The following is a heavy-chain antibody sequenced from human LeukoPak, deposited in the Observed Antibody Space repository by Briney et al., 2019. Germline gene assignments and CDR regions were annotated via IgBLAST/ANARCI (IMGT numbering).Heavy chain of an antibody. CDR2: ISSSGSTI. V-gene: IGHV3-48*03. CDR1: GFTFSSYE. J-gene: IGHJ4*02. D-gene: IGHD3-3*01. CDR3: ARDTIFGVFTFFDS. Sequence: GGSLRLSCAASGFTFSSYEMNWVRQAPGKGLEWVSYISSSGSTIYYADSVKGRFTISRDNAKNSLYLQMNSLRAEDTAVYYCARDTIFGVFTFFDSWGQGPLFTVSP.